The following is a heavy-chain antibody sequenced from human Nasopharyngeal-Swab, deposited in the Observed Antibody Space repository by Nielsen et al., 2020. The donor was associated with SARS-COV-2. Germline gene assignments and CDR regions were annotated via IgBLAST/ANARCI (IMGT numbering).Heavy chain of an antibody. V-gene: IGHV3-33*01. D-gene: IGHD1-26*01. J-gene: IGHJ3*02. Sequence: GESLKISCVASGFTFSTYAMNWVRQAPGKGLEWVAGIWYDGTNKYYADSVKGRFTIARDNSKNTLYLQMNSLRAEDTAVYYCATASSYSRSWNGAFDIWGQGTLVTVSS. CDR1: GFTFSTYA. CDR2: IWYDGTNK. CDR3: ATASSYSRSWNGAFDI.